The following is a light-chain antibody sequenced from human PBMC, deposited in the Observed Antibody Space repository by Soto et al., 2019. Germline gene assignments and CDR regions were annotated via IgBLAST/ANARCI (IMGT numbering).Light chain of an antibody. CDR2: AAS. CDR1: QSVRSSY. Sequence: EIVLKQSPDALSLSPKESATLSCRASQSVRSSYLAWYQQTPGQTPRLLIYAASSRATGIPDRFSGSGSGTDFSLTISRLEAEDFAVYYCQHSGSPPRTFAQGTKVDIK. J-gene: IGKJ1*01. CDR3: QHSGSPPRT. V-gene: IGKV3-20*01.